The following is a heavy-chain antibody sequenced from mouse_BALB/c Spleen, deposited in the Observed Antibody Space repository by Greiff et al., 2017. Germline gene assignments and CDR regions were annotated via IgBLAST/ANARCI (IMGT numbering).Heavy chain of an antibody. CDR3: ARSDGYYGGYFDY. D-gene: IGHD2-3*01. Sequence: QVQLKESGPGLVAPSQSLSITCTVSGFSLTGYGVNWVRQPPGKGLEWLGMIWGDGSTDYNSALKSRLSISKDNSKSQVFLKMNSLQTDDTARYYCARSDGYYGGYFDYWGQGTTLTVSS. V-gene: IGHV2-6-7*01. J-gene: IGHJ2*01. CDR2: IWGDGST. CDR1: GFSLTGYG.